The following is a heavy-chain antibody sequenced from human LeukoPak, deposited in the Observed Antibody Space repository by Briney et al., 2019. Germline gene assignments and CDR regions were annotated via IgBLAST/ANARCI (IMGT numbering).Heavy chain of an antibody. V-gene: IGHV3-11*01. D-gene: IGHD3-9*01. CDR2: ISSSGSTI. Sequence: PGGSLRLSCAASGFTFSDDYMSWIRQAPGKGQEWVSYISSSGSTIYYADSVKGRFTISRDNAKNSLYLQMTSLRAEDTAVFFCPGERGIRYFDWSKNPPFFDYWGQGTLVTVSS. J-gene: IGHJ4*02. CDR3: PGERGIRYFDWSKNPPFFDY. CDR1: GFTFSDDY.